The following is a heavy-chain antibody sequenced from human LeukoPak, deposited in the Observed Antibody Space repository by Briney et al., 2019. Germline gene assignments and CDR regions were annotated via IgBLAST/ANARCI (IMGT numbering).Heavy chain of an antibody. CDR3: ATSIAAETVWFDP. V-gene: IGHV5-51*01. CDR1: GYSFTSYW. Sequence: GESLKISCKGSGYSFTSYWIGWVRQMPGKGLEWMGIIYPGDSDTRYSPSFQGQVTISADKSITTAYLQWSSLRATDTAMYYCATSIAAETVWFDPWGQGTLVTVSS. D-gene: IGHD6-13*01. J-gene: IGHJ5*02. CDR2: IYPGDSDT.